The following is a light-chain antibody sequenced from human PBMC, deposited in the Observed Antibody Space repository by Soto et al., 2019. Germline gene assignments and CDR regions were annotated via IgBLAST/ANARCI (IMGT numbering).Light chain of an antibody. V-gene: IGKV3-11*01. CDR2: DAT. Sequence: EIVLTQSPATLSLSPGERATLSCRASQSVSSYLAWYQQKPGQAPRLLIYDATNRATGIPARFSGSGSGTDFTLTISSLETEDFAVYYCQQSSNWPVTFGQGTKLEIK. CDR3: QQSSNWPVT. CDR1: QSVSSY. J-gene: IGKJ2*01.